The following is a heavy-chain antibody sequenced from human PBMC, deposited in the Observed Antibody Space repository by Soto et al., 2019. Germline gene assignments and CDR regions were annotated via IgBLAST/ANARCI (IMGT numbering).Heavy chain of an antibody. J-gene: IGHJ6*02. CDR1: GFIVTSNY. D-gene: IGHD3-10*01. CDR2: TYSDGTP. CDR3: TRDHQPVDILRGAHLYCFYGMDG. V-gene: IGHV3-66*01. Sequence: EVQLVESGGGLVQPGGSLRLSCAASGFIVTSNYMNWVSQAPGKGLEWVSLTYSDGTPFFADSGKCRFTVSSDTSKDTLYLEMISLTLEDAADNYCTRDHQPVDILRGAHLYCFYGMDGWVHVATDTVSS.